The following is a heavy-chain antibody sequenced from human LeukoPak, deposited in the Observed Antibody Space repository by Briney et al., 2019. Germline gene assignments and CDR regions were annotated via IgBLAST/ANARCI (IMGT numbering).Heavy chain of an antibody. CDR3: ARGSGAGKYGLEEIYYFDY. J-gene: IGHJ4*02. CDR1: GGSISSYY. CDR2: IYYSGST. V-gene: IGHV4-59*01. D-gene: IGHD6-19*01. Sequence: PSETLSLTCTVSGGSISSYYWSWIRQSPGKGLEWIGYIYYSGSTNYNPSLKSRVTVSVDTSKSQFSLKLSSVTAADTAVYYCARGSGAGKYGLEEIYYFDYWGQGTLVTVSS.